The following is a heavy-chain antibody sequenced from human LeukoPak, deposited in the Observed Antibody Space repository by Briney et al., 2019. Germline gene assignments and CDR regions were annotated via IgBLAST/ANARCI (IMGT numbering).Heavy chain of an antibody. J-gene: IGHJ4*02. V-gene: IGHV3-30*07. Sequence: GGSLRLSCAASGFTFSSYAMHWVRQAPGKGLEWVAVISYDGSNKYYADSVKGRFTISRDNSKNTLSLQMDSLRVEDTDVYYCVGAYGDHLSYWGQGTLVTV. CDR1: GFTFSSYA. CDR3: VGAYGDHLSY. D-gene: IGHD4-17*01. CDR2: ISYDGSNK.